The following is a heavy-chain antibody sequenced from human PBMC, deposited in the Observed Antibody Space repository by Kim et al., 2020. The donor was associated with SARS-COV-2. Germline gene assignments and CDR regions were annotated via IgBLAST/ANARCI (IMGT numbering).Heavy chain of an antibody. CDR1: GYTFTGYY. J-gene: IGHJ6*02. CDR2: INPNSGGT. Sequence: ASVKVSCKASGYTFTGYYMHWVRQAPGQGLEWMGWINPNSGGTNYAQKFQGWVTMTRDTSISTAYMELSRLRSDDTAVYYCAREWYCSSTSCDRPYYYYGMDVWGQGTTVTVSS. CDR3: AREWYCSSTSCDRPYYYYGMDV. V-gene: IGHV1-2*04. D-gene: IGHD2-2*02.